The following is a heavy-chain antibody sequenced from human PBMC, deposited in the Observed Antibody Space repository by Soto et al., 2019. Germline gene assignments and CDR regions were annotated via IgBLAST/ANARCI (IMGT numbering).Heavy chain of an antibody. CDR2: INPNSGFT. Sequence: ASLKFSCKASGYTFTGYYMHWVRQAPGQVLECMVWINPNSGFTNYXXKFQGWVXXTRDTSISTAXMELSRLRSDDTAVYYGARGGHDSSGWFGYXX. CDR1: GYTFTGYY. CDR3: ARGGHDSSGWFGY. V-gene: IGHV1-2*04. D-gene: IGHD6-19*01. J-gene: IGHJ5*01.